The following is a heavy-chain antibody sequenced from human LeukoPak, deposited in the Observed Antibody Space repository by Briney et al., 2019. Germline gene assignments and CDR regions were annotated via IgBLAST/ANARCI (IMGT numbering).Heavy chain of an antibody. CDR3: ARLRNNYNDNGDFPRY. CDR2: IYHSGTT. D-gene: IGHD4-17*01. V-gene: IGHV4-38-2*01. Sequence: SETLSLTCAVSGYPISSGYYWGWLRQPPGKGLEWIGHIYHSGTTYYNPSLKSRVAISVDTSKNQFSLRLNPVTAADTAVCYCARLRNNYNDNGDFPRYWGQGTLVTVSS. CDR1: GYPISSGYY. J-gene: IGHJ4*02.